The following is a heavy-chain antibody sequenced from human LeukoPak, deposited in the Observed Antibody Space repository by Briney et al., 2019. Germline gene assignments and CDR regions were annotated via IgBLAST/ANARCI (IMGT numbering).Heavy chain of an antibody. CDR3: ARGYKYYDILTGYSDDAFDI. CDR1: GFTFSNYD. Sequence: GGSLGLSCAASGFTFSNYDMHWVRQATGKGLEWVSAIGTAGDTYYPGSVKGRFTISRENAKNSLYLQMNSLRAGDTAVYYCARGYKYYDILTGYSDDAFDIWGQGTMVTVSS. CDR2: IGTAGDT. J-gene: IGHJ3*02. V-gene: IGHV3-13*01. D-gene: IGHD3-9*01.